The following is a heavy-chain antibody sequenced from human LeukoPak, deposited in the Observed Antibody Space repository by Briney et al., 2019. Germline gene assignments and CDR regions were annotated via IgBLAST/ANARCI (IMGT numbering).Heavy chain of an antibody. CDR3: ARPGPVQLRFLESYFDY. V-gene: IGHV3-30-3*01. J-gene: IGHJ4*02. CDR2: ISYDGSNK. D-gene: IGHD3-3*01. CDR1: GFTFSSYA. Sequence: GRSLRLSCAASGFTFSSYAMHWVRQAPGKGLEWVAVISYDGSNKYYADSVKGRFTISRDNSKNTLYLQMNSLRAEDTAVYYCARPGPVQLRFLESYFDYWGQGTLVTVSS.